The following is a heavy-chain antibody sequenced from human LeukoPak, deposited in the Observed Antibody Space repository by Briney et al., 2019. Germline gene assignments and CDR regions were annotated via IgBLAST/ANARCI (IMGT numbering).Heavy chain of an antibody. Sequence: ASMKVSCKASGGAFNTHIIHWVRQAPGQGLEWMGRVIPMRNIINYAPKFQGRVIITADNSRRTAYLELSSLTSDDTAVYYCARGKYCSGGECYSVRTSYNWFDPWGQGTVVTVSS. CDR3: ARGKYCSGGECYSVRTSYNWFDP. CDR2: VIPMRNII. D-gene: IGHD2-15*01. J-gene: IGHJ5*02. V-gene: IGHV1-69*02. CDR1: GGAFNTHI.